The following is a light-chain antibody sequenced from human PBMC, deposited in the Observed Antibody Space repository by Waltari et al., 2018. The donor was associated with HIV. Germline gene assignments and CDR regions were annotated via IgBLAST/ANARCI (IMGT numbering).Light chain of an antibody. CDR1: SGSIASNY. Sequence: NFMLTQPHSVSESPGKTVTVSCTRSSGSIASNYVQWYQQRPCSAPTTVIYGDNQRPSGVPDRFSGSIDSFSNSASLTISGLKTEDEADYYCQSYDSSNHAVFGGGTKLTVL. CDR3: QSYDSSNHAV. V-gene: IGLV6-57*03. J-gene: IGLJ3*02. CDR2: GDN.